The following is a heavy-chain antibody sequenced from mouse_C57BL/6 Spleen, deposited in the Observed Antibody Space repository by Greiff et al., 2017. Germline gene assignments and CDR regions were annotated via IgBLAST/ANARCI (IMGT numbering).Heavy chain of an antibody. CDR1: GYTFTDHT. Sequence: VKLMESDAELVKPGASVKISCKVSGYTFTDHTIHWMKQRPEQGLEWIGYIYPRDGSTKYNEKFKGKATLTADKSSSTAYMQLNSLTSEDSAVYFCARWGYDYDGAMDYWGQGTSVTVSS. J-gene: IGHJ4*01. CDR3: ARWGYDYDGAMDY. V-gene: IGHV1-78*01. D-gene: IGHD2-4*01. CDR2: IYPRDGST.